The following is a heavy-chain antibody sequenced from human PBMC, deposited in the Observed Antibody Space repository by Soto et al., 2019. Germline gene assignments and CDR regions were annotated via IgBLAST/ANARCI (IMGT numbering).Heavy chain of an antibody. J-gene: IGHJ5*02. CDR1: GFTFSDYY. V-gene: IGHV3-11*01. D-gene: IGHD3-3*01. CDR3: ARGGVFGVVIMEGWFDP. Sequence: GGSLRLSCATSGFTFSDYYMSWIRQAPGKGLEWVSYISSSGSTIYYADSVKGRFTISRDNAKNSLYLQMNSLRAEDTAVYYCARGGVFGVVIMEGWFDPWGQGTLVTVSS. CDR2: ISSSGSTI.